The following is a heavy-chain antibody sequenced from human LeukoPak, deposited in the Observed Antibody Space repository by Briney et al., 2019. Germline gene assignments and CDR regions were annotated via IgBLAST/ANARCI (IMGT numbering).Heavy chain of an antibody. CDR3: ARGLRDHSYGTGGDY. CDR1: GYTFTSYG. V-gene: IGHV1-18*01. Sequence: ASVKVSCKASGYTFTSYGISWVRQSPGQGLEWMGWISAYNGNTNYAQKFQGRVTITRNTSISTAYMELSSLRSEDTAVYYCARGLRDHSYGTGGDYWGQGTLVTVSS. D-gene: IGHD5-18*01. CDR2: ISAYNGNT. J-gene: IGHJ4*02.